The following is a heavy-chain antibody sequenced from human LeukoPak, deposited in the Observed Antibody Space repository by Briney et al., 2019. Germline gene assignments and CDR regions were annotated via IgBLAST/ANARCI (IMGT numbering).Heavy chain of an antibody. CDR2: IYTSGST. J-gene: IGHJ6*02. CDR3: ARTGSSSLYYYGMDV. V-gene: IGHV4-4*07. CDR1: GGSISSYY. D-gene: IGHD6-6*01. Sequence: SETLSLTCTVAGGSISSYYWSWIRQPAGKGLEWIVRIYTSGSTNYNPSLKSRVTMSVDTSKNQFSLKLSSVTAADTAVYYCARTGSSSLYYYGMDVWGQGTTVTVSS.